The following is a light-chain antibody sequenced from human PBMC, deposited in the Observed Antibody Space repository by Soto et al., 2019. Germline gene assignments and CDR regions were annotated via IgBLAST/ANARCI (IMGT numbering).Light chain of an antibody. Sequence: QSVLTQPASVSGSPGQSITISCTGTGSDVGGYNYVSWYQHHPGKAPKLMIYAVTERPSGVSNRFSGSKSGNTASLTTSGLQPEDEADYYCNSYTSSSTLVFGTGTKVTVL. CDR2: AVT. V-gene: IGLV2-14*03. CDR3: NSYTSSSTLV. CDR1: GSDVGGYNY. J-gene: IGLJ1*01.